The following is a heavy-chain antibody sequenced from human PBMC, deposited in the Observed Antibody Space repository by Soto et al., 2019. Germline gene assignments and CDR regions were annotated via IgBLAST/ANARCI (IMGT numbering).Heavy chain of an antibody. J-gene: IGHJ6*02. CDR3: GKGDRIRGEVGV. D-gene: IGHD3-10*01. Sequence: GRSLRLSCAASGFTFSSYAMSWLRQAPGKGLEWVSAISGDSSSTYYADSVKGRFTIARDNSKNTLYLQMNSLRAEDTAVYYCGKGDRIRGEVGVCGQGTTVTVSS. CDR1: GFTFSSYA. CDR2: ISGDSSST. V-gene: IGHV3-23*01.